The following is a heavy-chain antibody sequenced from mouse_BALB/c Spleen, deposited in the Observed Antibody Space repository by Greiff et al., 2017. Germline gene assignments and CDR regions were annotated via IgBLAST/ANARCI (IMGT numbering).Heavy chain of an antibody. V-gene: IGHV1-9*01. Sequence: QVQLKQSGAELMKPGASVKISCKATGYTFSSYWIEWVKQRPGHGLEWIGEILPGSDSTNYNERFKGKATFTADTSSNTTYMQLSSLTSEDSAVYYCARWAITTIVTRDYWGQGTTLTVSS. CDR3: ARWAITTIVTRDY. J-gene: IGHJ2*01. CDR2: ILPGSDST. CDR1: GYTFSSYW. D-gene: IGHD2-5*01.